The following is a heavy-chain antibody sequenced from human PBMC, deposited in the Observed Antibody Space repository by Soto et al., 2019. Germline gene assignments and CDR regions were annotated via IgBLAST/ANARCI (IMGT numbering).Heavy chain of an antibody. J-gene: IGHJ4*02. CDR3: TTDLPTLIPQVDY. V-gene: IGHV4-30-2*01. CDR2: IYHSGST. CDR1: GGSISSGGDS. D-gene: IGHD4-4*01. Sequence: SETLSLTCPVSGGSISSGGDSWSWIRQPPGKGLEWIGYIYHSGSTYYNPSLKSRVTISVDTSKNQFSLKLSSVTAADTAVYYCTTDLPTLIPQVDYWGQGTLVTVSS.